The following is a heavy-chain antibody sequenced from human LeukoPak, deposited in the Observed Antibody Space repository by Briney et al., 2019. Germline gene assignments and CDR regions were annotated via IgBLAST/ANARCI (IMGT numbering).Heavy chain of an antibody. V-gene: IGHV3-23*01. D-gene: IGHD2-15*01. CDR1: GFTFSSYA. Sequence: GPLRLSCAASGFTFSSYAMSWVRQAPGKGLEWVSAISGSGGSTYYADSVKGRFTISRDNSKNTLYLQMNSLRAEDTAVYYCAKEGEDIVVVVAAYYFDYWGQGTLVTVSS. CDR2: ISGSGGST. J-gene: IGHJ4*02. CDR3: AKEGEDIVVVVAAYYFDY.